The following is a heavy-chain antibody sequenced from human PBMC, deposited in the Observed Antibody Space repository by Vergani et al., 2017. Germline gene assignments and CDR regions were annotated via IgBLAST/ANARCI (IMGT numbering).Heavy chain of an antibody. D-gene: IGHD2-2*02. J-gene: IGHJ1*01. CDR1: GFTFSSYA. V-gene: IGHV3-23*01. CDR3: AKYLSPDTSGYRG. CDR2: ISGSGGST. Sequence: EVQLLESGGGLVQPGGSLRLSCAASGFTFSSYAMSWVRQAPGKGLEWVSAISGSGGSTYYADSVKGLFTISRDTSKNTLYLQMNSLSAEDTAVYYCAKYLSPDTSGYRGWGRSTLVIFSS.